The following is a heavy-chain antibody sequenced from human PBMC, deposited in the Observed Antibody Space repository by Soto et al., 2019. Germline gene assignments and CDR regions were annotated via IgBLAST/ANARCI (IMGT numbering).Heavy chain of an antibody. Sequence: PSGNLEITCAVYGGSFSGYYWSWIRQPPGKGLEWIGEINHSGSTNYNPSLKSRVTISVDTSKNQFSLKLSSVTAADTAVYYCVDWLLDYWGQGTLVTVS. J-gene: IGHJ4*02. CDR3: VDWLLDY. CDR1: GGSFSGYY. CDR2: INHSGST. D-gene: IGHD3-9*01. V-gene: IGHV4-34*01.